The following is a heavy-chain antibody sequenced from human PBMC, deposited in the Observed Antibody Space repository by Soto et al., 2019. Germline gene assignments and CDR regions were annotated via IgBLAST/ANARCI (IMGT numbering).Heavy chain of an antibody. V-gene: IGHV1-3*01. CDR3: ARDYSYGDYPHDY. Sequence: ASVKVSCKASGYTFTSYAMHWVRQAPGQRLEWMGWINAGNGNTKYSQKFQGRVTITTDTSASTAYMELRSLRSDDTAVYYCARDYSYGDYPHDYWGQGTLVTVSS. CDR2: INAGNGNT. J-gene: IGHJ4*02. D-gene: IGHD4-17*01. CDR1: GYTFTSYA.